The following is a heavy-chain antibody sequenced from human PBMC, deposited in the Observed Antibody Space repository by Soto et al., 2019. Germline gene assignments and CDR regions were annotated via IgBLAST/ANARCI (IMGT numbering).Heavy chain of an antibody. Sequence: ASVKVSCKASGYTFTSYDINWVRQATGQGLEWMGWMNPNSGNTGYAQKFQGRVTMTRDTSISTAYMELSRLRSDDTVVYYCAREPIITGPPGPPAYWGQGSLVTVSS. J-gene: IGHJ1*01. V-gene: IGHV1-8*01. D-gene: IGHD1-20*01. CDR1: GYTFTSYD. CDR3: AREPIITGPPGPPAY. CDR2: MNPNSGNT.